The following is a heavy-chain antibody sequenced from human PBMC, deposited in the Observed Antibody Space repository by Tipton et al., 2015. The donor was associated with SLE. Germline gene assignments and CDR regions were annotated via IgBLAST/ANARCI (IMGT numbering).Heavy chain of an antibody. V-gene: IGHV4-59*11. J-gene: IGHJ5*02. Sequence: TLSLTCTVSGDSISSHYWTWIRQSPGKGLEWIGYIYSNGINNHNPSLRSRATISVDTSKNQFSLKLTSVTPADTAVYYCVREVQGANWFDPGGQGILVTVSS. CDR3: VREVQGANWFDP. CDR1: GDSISSHY. CDR2: IYSNGIN.